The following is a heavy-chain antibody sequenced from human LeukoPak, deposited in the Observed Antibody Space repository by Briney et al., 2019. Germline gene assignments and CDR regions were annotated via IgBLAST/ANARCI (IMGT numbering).Heavy chain of an antibody. D-gene: IGHD6-13*01. CDR1: GFTFSSYS. V-gene: IGHV3-21*01. CDR2: ISSSSSYI. J-gene: IGHJ4*02. Sequence: GGSLRLSCAASGFTFSSYSMDWVRQAPGKGLEWVSSISSSSSYIYYADSVKGRFTTSRDNAKNSLYLQMNSLRAEDTAVYYCASITAAGRTSWGQGTLVTVSS. CDR3: ASITAAGRTS.